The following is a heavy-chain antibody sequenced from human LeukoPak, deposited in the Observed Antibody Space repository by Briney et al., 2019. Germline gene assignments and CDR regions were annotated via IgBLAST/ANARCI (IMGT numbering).Heavy chain of an antibody. CDR3: ARLLGAAAANDY. D-gene: IGHD6-13*01. Sequence: SETLSLTCTVSGGSISSSSSYWGWIRQPPGKGLEWIGSIYYNWSTYYNPSLKSRVTISVDTSKNQVSPKLSSGTAADTSVYYCARLLGAAAANDYWGQGTLVTVSS. V-gene: IGHV4-39*01. CDR2: IYYNWST. J-gene: IGHJ4*02. CDR1: GGSISSSSSY.